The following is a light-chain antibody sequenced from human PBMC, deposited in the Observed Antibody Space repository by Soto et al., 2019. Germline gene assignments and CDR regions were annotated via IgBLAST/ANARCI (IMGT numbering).Light chain of an antibody. CDR1: SSDVGGYNY. J-gene: IGLJ1*01. V-gene: IGLV2-11*01. CDR3: CSYAGSYTSYV. CDR2: DVS. Sequence: SALTQPRSVSGSPGQSVTISCTGTSSDVGGYNYVSCYQQHPGKAPKLMIYDVSKRPSGVPDRFSGSKSGNTASLTISGLQAEDEADYYCCSYAGSYTSYVFGTGTKVTVL.